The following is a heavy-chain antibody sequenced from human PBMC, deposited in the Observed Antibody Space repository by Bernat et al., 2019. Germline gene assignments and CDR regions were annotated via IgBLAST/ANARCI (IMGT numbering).Heavy chain of an antibody. J-gene: IGHJ4*02. Sequence: EVQLVESGGGLVQPGGSLRLSCAASGFTFSSYEMNWVRQAPGKGLEWVSYISSSGSTIYYADSVKGRYTISRDNAKNSLYLQMNSLRAEYTAVYYCARAGPQTRYSSIWYEFDYWGQGTLVTVSS. CDR2: ISSSGSTI. CDR1: GFTFSSYE. V-gene: IGHV3-48*03. D-gene: IGHD6-13*01. CDR3: ARAGPQTRYSSIWYEFDY.